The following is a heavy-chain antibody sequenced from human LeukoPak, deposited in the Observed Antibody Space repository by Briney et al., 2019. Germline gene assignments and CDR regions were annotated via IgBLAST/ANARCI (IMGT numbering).Heavy chain of an antibody. V-gene: IGHV1-2*06. D-gene: IGHD3-3*01. CDR1: GYTCTDYY. CDR3: ARDIYDFLSGYSNDAFDI. CDR2: INPSSGGT. Sequence: ASVKVSCXTSGYTCTDYYMHWVRQAHGQGLEWMGRINPSSGGTNYAQKFQGRVTMTRDASISTAYMELSRLRSDDTAFYYCARDIYDFLSGYSNDAFDIWGQGTMVTVSS. J-gene: IGHJ3*02.